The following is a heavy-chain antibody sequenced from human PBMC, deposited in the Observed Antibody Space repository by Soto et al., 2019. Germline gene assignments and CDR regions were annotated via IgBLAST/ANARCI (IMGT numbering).Heavy chain of an antibody. D-gene: IGHD2-15*01. V-gene: IGHV1-69*01. Sequence: QVQLVQSGAEVKKPGSSVKVSCKASGGTFSSYAISWVRQAPGQGLEWMGGIIPIFGTANYAQKFQGRVTITAYESTSTAYMELSSLRSEDTAVYYCAKGRSIVVVVAAPPSCYFDLWGRGTLVTVSS. CDR1: GGTFSSYA. CDR2: IIPIFGTA. J-gene: IGHJ2*01. CDR3: AKGRSIVVVVAAPPSCYFDL.